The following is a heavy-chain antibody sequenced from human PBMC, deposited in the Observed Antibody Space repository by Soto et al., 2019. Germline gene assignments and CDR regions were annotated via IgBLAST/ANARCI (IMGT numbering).Heavy chain of an antibody. CDR3: ARDTAMANFDY. J-gene: IGHJ4*02. Sequence: QVQLMESGGGVVQPGRSLRLSCAASGFTFSSYAMHWVRQAPGKGLEWVAVISYDGSNKYYADSVKGRFTISRDNSKNTLYLQMNSLRAEDTAVYYCARDTAMANFDYWGQGTLVTVSS. V-gene: IGHV3-30-3*01. CDR2: ISYDGSNK. CDR1: GFTFSSYA. D-gene: IGHD5-18*01.